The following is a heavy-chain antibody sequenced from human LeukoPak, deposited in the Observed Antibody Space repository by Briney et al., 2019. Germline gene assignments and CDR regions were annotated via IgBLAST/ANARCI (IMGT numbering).Heavy chain of an antibody. CDR2: IRSKANSYAT. D-gene: IGHD4-23*01. Sequence: GGSLRLSCAASGFTFSGSAMHWVRQASGKGLEWVGRIRSKANSYATAYAASVKGRFTISRDDSKNTVYLQMNSLRAEDTAVYSCARESDNSDLIDYWGQGTLVIVSS. CDR3: ARESDNSDLIDY. J-gene: IGHJ4*02. CDR1: GFTFSGSA. V-gene: IGHV3-73*01.